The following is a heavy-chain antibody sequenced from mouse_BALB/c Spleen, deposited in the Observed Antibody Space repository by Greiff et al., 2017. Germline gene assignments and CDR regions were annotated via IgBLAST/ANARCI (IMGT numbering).Heavy chain of an antibody. Sequence: EVQLQESGPGLVKPSQSLSLTCTVTGYSITSDYAWNWIRQFPGNKLEWMGYISYSGSTSYNPSLKSRISITRDTSKNQFFLQLNSVTTEDTATYYCARKKAYYAWYFDVWGAGTTVTVSS. J-gene: IGHJ1*01. CDR1: GYSITSDYA. CDR3: ARKKAYYAWYFDV. D-gene: IGHD1-1*01. CDR2: ISYSGST. V-gene: IGHV3-2*02.